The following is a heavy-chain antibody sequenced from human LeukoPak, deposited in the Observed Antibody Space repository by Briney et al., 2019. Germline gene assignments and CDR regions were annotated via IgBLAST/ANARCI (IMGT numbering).Heavy chain of an antibody. CDR2: IYYSGST. J-gene: IGHJ4*02. CDR1: GGSISSYY. D-gene: IGHD3-3*02. V-gene: IGHV4-59*12. Sequence: NPSETLSLTCTVSGGSISSYYWSWIRQPPGKGLEWIGYIYYSGSTNYNPSLKSRVTISVDTSKNQFSLKLSSVTAADTAVYYCARGIRERGPWYFDYWGQGTLVTVSS. CDR3: ARGIRERGPWYFDY.